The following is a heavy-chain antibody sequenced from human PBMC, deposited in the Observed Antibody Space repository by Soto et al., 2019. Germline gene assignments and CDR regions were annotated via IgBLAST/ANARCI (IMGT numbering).Heavy chain of an antibody. D-gene: IGHD3-9*01. CDR3: ARDPAPQDNHTLTGYFHFDY. CDR2: ISYDGDHK. Sequence: QVQLVESGGGVVQPGRSLRLSCAASGFSFSTYAMHWVRQTPGKGLEWVAVISYDGDHKYYTDSVKGRFTISRDNSKNTLYLLMNSLRSEDTAIYYCARDPAPQDNHTLTGYFHFDYWGQGTLVTVSS. CDR1: GFSFSTYA. J-gene: IGHJ4*02. V-gene: IGHV3-30-3*01.